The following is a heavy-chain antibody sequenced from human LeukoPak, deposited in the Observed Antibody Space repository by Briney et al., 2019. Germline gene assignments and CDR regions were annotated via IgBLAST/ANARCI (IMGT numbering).Heavy chain of an antibody. CDR3: ARTNGYSGYVSYDY. D-gene: IGHD5-12*01. V-gene: IGHV3-48*01. J-gene: IGHJ4*02. Sequence: GESLRLSCAASGFTFSSYTMNWVRQAPGKGLEWVSYISGGSNTIYYADSVKGRFTISRDDAKNSMFLQMNSLTTEDTAVYYCARTNGYSGYVSYDYWGQGTLVTVSS. CDR1: GFTFSSYT. CDR2: ISGGSNTI.